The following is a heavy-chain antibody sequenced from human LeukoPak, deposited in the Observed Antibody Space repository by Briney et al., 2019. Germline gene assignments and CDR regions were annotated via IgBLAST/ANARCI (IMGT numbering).Heavy chain of an antibody. CDR3: AKRGACSSTSCYIYGMDV. Sequence: ERSLRLSCAASGFTFSSYGMHWVRQAPGKGLEWVAVISYDGSNKYYADSVKGRFTISRDNSKNTLYLQMNSLRAEDTAVYYCAKRGACSSTSCYIYGMDVWGQGTTVTVSS. CDR2: ISYDGSNK. D-gene: IGHD2-2*02. J-gene: IGHJ6*02. V-gene: IGHV3-30*18. CDR1: GFTFSSYG.